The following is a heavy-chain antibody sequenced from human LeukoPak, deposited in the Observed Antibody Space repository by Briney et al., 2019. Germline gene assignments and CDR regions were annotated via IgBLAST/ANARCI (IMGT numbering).Heavy chain of an antibody. V-gene: IGHV3-21*01. D-gene: IGHD3-10*02. CDR3: AELGITMIGGV. Sequence: GGSLRLSCVASGFIFSSYSMNWVRQAPGKGLEWVSSISSSSSYIYYADSVKGRFTISRDNAKNSLYLQMNSLRAEDTAVYYCAELGITMIGGVWGKGTTVTISS. J-gene: IGHJ6*04. CDR1: GFIFSSYS. CDR2: ISSSSSYI.